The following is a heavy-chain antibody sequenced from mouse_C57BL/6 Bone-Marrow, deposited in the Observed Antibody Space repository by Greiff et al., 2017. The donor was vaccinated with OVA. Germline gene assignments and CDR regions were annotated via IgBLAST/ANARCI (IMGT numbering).Heavy chain of an antibody. V-gene: IGHV1-81*01. CDR3: ARIYYYGSSYYWYFDV. Sequence: VQVVESGAELARPGASVKLSCKASGYTFTSYGISWVKQRTGQGLEWIGEIYPRSGNTYYNEKFKGKATLTADKSSSTAYMELRSLTSEDSAVYFCARIYYYGSSYYWYFDVWGTGTTVTVSS. J-gene: IGHJ1*03. CDR2: IYPRSGNT. CDR1: GYTFTSYG. D-gene: IGHD1-1*01.